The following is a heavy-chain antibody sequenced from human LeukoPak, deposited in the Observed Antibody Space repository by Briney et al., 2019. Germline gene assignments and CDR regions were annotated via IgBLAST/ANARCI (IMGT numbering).Heavy chain of an antibody. CDR2: ISSSGGTI. D-gene: IGHD3-16*01. Sequence: PGGSLRLSCAASGFTFSSYEVNWVRQAPGKGLECVSYISSSGGTISYADSVKGRFTISRDNAKNALYLQMNSLRAEDTANYYCARGGNWFDPWGQGTLVTVSS. CDR3: ARGGNWFDP. J-gene: IGHJ5*02. CDR1: GFTFSSYE. V-gene: IGHV3-48*03.